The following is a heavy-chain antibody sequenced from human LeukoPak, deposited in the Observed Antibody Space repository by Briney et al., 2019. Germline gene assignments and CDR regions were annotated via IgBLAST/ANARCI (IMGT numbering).Heavy chain of an antibody. Sequence: PGGSLRLSCAASGFTFSSYDMNWVRQAPGKGLQWVSDISSSGTTIYYADSVKGRFTISRDNAKNSLYLQMNSLRAEDTAVYYCARDMGLTTVTTVFAFDIWGQGTMVTVS. CDR3: ARDMGLTTVTTVFAFDI. V-gene: IGHV3-48*03. D-gene: IGHD4-17*01. J-gene: IGHJ3*02. CDR1: GFTFSSYD. CDR2: ISSSGTTI.